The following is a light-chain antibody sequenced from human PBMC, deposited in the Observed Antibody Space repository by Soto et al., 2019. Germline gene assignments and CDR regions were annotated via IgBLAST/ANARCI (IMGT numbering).Light chain of an antibody. CDR3: SSHAGSKRV. CDR1: SSDVGGYNY. Sequence: QSVLTQPPSASGSPGQSVTISCTGTSSDVGGYNYVSWYQQHPGKAPKLMIYEVNKRPSGVPDRFSGSKSGNTASLTVSGLQAEDEGDYYCSSHAGSKRVFGTWTKVTVL. J-gene: IGLJ1*01. CDR2: EVN. V-gene: IGLV2-8*01.